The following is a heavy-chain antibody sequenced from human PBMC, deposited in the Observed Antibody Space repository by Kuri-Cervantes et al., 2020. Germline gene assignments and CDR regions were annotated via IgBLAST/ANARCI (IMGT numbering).Heavy chain of an antibody. D-gene: IGHD2-15*01. CDR3: ARECSGGSCYSRAFDI. V-gene: IGHV1-18*01. CDR1: GYTFTSYG. Sequence: ASVKVSCKASGYTFTSYGISWVRQAPGQGLEWMGWISAYNGNTNYAQKFQGRVTITADESTSTAYMELSSLRSEDTAVYYCARECSGGSCYSRAFDIWGQGTMVTVSS. J-gene: IGHJ3*02. CDR2: ISAYNGNT.